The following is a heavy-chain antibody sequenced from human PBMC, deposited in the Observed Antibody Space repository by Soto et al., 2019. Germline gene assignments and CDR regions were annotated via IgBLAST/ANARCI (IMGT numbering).Heavy chain of an antibody. CDR1: GYSISSGYY. CDR2: IYHSGST. D-gene: IGHD6-13*01. Sequence: SAILSLTCAVSGYSISSGYYWGWIRQSPGKGLEWIGSIYHSGSTYYNPSLKSRVIISVDTSKNQFSLKLSSVTAADTAVYYCARSAPIAAADGMDVWGQGTTVTVSS. J-gene: IGHJ6*02. CDR3: ARSAPIAAADGMDV. V-gene: IGHV4-38-2*01.